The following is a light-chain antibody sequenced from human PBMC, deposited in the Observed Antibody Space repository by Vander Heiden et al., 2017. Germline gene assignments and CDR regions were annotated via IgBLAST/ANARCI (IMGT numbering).Light chain of an antibody. CDR2: KAS. CDR1: QSISSW. CDR3: QQYNSYPYT. Sequence: DIQMTQTPSTLSASVGDRVTITCRASQSISSWLAWYQQKPGKAPKLLIYKASSLESGVPSRFSGSGSGTEFTLTISSLQPDDFATYYCQQYNSYPYTFGQGTKLEIK. J-gene: IGKJ2*01. V-gene: IGKV1-5*03.